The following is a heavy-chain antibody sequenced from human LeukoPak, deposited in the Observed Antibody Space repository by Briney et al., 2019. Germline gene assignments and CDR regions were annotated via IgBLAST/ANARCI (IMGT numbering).Heavy chain of an antibody. D-gene: IGHD2-15*01. CDR3: ARDRLGYCSGGSCYLLGP. J-gene: IGHJ5*02. CDR1: GGTFSSYA. Sequence: ASVKVSCKASGGTFSSYAISWVRQAPGQGLEWMGGIIPIFGTANYAQKFQGRVTITADESTSTAYMELSSLRSEDTAVYYCARDRLGYCSGGSCYLLGPWGQGTLVTVSS. V-gene: IGHV1-69*13. CDR2: IIPIFGTA.